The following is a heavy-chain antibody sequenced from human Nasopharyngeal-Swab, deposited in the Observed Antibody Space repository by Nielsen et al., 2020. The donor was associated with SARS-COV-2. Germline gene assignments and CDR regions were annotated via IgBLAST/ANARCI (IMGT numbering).Heavy chain of an antibody. Sequence: GGSLRLSCKGSGYSLTNYWIGWVRQMPGKGLEWMGIIYSGDSDTRHSPSFQGQVTISADKSISTAYLQWSSLKASDTAMYFCARLGIAAAAGTFDIWGQGTMVTVSS. CDR3: ARLGIAAAAGTFDI. CDR2: IYSGDSDT. J-gene: IGHJ3*02. D-gene: IGHD6-13*01. CDR1: GYSLTNYW. V-gene: IGHV5-51*01.